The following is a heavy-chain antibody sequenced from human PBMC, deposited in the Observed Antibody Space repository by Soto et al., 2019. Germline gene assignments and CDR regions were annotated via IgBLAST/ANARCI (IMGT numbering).Heavy chain of an antibody. CDR1: GGSISSGGYY. V-gene: IGHV4-31*02. CDR3: ARGHKRYFDWLETNWFDP. CDR2: IYYSGST. J-gene: IGHJ5*02. D-gene: IGHD3-9*01. Sequence: SETLSLTCTVSGGSISSGGYYWSWIRQHPGKGLEWIGYIYYSGSTYYNPSLKSRVTISVDTSKNQFSLKLSSVTAADTAVYYCARGHKRYFDWLETNWFDPWGHGTMVTVSS.